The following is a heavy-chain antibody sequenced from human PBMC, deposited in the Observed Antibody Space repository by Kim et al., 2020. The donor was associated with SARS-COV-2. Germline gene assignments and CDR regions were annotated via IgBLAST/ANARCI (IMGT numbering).Heavy chain of an antibody. V-gene: IGHV1-69*13. D-gene: IGHD1-26*01. J-gene: IGHJ6*02. Sequence: SVKVSCKASGGTFSSYAISWVRQAPGQGLEWMGGIIPIFGTANYAQKFQGRVTITADESTSTAYMELSSLRSEDTAVYYCASAFCNPLTMKIIVGAANTVFHDYYYYYGMDVWGQGTTVTVSS. CDR1: GGTFSSYA. CDR3: ASAFCNPLTMKIIVGAANTVFHDYYYYYGMDV. CDR2: IIPIFGTA.